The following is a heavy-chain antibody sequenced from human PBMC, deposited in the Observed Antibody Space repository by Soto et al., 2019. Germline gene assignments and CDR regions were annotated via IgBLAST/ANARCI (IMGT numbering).Heavy chain of an antibody. CDR2: IFSSGES. D-gene: IGHD3-10*01. Sequence: PGGSLRLSCAASGFTVSSTYMSWVRQAPGKGLEWVSIIFSSGESFYADSVKGRFTISRDRSDNTVYLQMNSLKSEDTAVYYCARGGLGMVRTFDHWGQGTLVTVSS. J-gene: IGHJ4*02. CDR1: GFTVSSTY. CDR3: ARGGLGMVRTFDH. V-gene: IGHV3-53*01.